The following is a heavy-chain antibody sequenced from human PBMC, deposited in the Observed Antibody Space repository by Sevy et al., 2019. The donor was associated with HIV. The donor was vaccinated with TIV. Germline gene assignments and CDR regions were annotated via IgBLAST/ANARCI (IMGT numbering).Heavy chain of an antibody. D-gene: IGHD5-18*01. Sequence: SQTLSLTCAISGDSVSSNSAAWNWIRQSPSRGLECLGRTYYRSKWYNNYALSVRSRITINPDTSKNQFSLQLNSVTPEDTAVYFCARDTAYLFDYWGQGTLVTVSS. J-gene: IGHJ4*02. CDR3: ARDTAYLFDY. CDR1: GDSVSSNSAA. V-gene: IGHV6-1*01. CDR2: TYYRSKWYN.